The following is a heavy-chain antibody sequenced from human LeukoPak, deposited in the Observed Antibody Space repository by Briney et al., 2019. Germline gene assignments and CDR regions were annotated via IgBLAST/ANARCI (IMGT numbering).Heavy chain of an antibody. J-gene: IGHJ4*02. CDR2: ISWNSGSI. CDR3: AKALGATDGAIDY. Sequence: QPGRSLRLSCAASGFTFDDYAMHWVRQAPGKGLEWVSGISWNSGSIGYADSVKGRFTISRDSAKNSLYLQMNSLRAEDTALYYCAKALGATDGAIDYWGQGTLVTVSS. CDR1: GFTFDDYA. D-gene: IGHD1-26*01. V-gene: IGHV3-9*01.